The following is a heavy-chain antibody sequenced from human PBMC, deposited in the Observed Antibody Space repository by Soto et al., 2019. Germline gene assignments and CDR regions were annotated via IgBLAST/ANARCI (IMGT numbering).Heavy chain of an antibody. Sequence: ASVKVSCKASGYSFSSYGIAWVRQAPGQGLEWLGWISPYNDDTKYAQRLQGRVTMTTDTSTRTAYMDIRGLRSDDTAIYYCARGGYYDSSGARNYHYYGMDVWGQGTTVTVSS. J-gene: IGHJ6*02. CDR1: GYSFSSYG. CDR3: ARGGYYDSSGARNYHYYGMDV. D-gene: IGHD3-22*01. V-gene: IGHV1-18*01. CDR2: ISPYNDDT.